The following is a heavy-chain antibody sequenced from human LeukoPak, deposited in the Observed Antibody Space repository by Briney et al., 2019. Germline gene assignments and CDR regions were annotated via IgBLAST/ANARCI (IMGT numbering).Heavy chain of an antibody. CDR1: GGSFSGYY. CDR2: INRSGST. Sequence: SETLSLTCAVYGGSFSGYYWSWIRQPPGKGLEWIGEINRSGSTNYNPSLKSRVTISVDTSKNQFSLKLSSVTAADTAVYYCARSLTIFGDYFDYWGQGTLVTVSS. CDR3: ARSLTIFGDYFDY. V-gene: IGHV4-34*01. D-gene: IGHD3-3*01. J-gene: IGHJ4*02.